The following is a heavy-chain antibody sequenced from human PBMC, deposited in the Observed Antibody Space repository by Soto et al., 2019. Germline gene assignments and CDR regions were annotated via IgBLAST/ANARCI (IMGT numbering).Heavy chain of an antibody. V-gene: IGHV1-69*01. CDR2: TIPMFATA. Sequence: QVHLVQSGAEVKKPGSSVKVSCKASGGSFSYYIFAWVRQAPGQGLEWMGGTIPMFATAQYAQKLQGRVTITADESTSTVYMDLTSLTSDDTAVYYCARGLFGQQWLVGFDTWGREPWSPSPQ. D-gene: IGHD6-19*01. CDR3: ARGLFGQQWLVGFDT. J-gene: IGHJ4*02. CDR1: GGSFSYYI.